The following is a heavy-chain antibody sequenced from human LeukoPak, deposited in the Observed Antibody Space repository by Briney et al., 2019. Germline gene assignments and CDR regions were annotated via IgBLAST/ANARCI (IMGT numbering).Heavy chain of an antibody. D-gene: IGHD6-19*01. CDR2: ITTNTGNP. CDR3: ARDSDGPAGA. V-gene: IGHV7-4-1*02. Sequence: GASVKVSCKASGYTFTDYAMNWVRRAPGQGLEWMGWITTNTGNPTYAQGITGRFVFFLDTPVSTAYLQISSLKAEDTAIYYCARDSDGPAGAWGQGTLVTVSS. J-gene: IGHJ5*02. CDR1: GYTFTDYA.